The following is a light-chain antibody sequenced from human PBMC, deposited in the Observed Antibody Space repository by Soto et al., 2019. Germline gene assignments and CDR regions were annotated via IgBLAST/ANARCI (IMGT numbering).Light chain of an antibody. J-gene: IGLJ1*01. CDR2: EVT. Sequence: QSVLTQPASVSGSPGQSITISCTGTSSDIGSYDLVSWYQQHPGTAPKLIIYEVTKRPSGVSTRFSGSKSGNTASLTISGLQAVDEADYYCCSFADFTYVFGTGTKGTLL. V-gene: IGLV2-23*02. CDR1: SSDIGSYDL. CDR3: CSFADFTYV.